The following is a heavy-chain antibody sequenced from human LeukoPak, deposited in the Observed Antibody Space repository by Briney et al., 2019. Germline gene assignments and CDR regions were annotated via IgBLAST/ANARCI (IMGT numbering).Heavy chain of an antibody. V-gene: IGHV3-72*01. Sequence: PGGSLRLSCAASGFIFSDHYMDWLRQAPGKGLEWVGRIRNKANGHTTEYAASVKGRFTVSRDDSKNSVYLQMNSLTTEDTAAYYCARGSQSRNWYTDYWGQGTLATVSS. CDR1: GFIFSDHY. J-gene: IGHJ4*02. CDR3: ARGSQSRNWYTDY. D-gene: IGHD6-13*01. CDR2: IRNKANGHTT.